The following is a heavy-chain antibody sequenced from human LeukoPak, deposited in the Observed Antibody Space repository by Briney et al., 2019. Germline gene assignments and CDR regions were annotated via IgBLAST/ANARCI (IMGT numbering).Heavy chain of an antibody. CDR3: ARGVAVAGYYYYGMDV. D-gene: IGHD6-19*01. J-gene: IGHJ6*02. V-gene: IGHV3-20*01. CDR2: INWNGGST. CDR1: GFTFDDYG. Sequence: GGSLRLSCAASGFTFDDYGMSWVRQAPGKGLEWVSGINWNGGSTGYADSVKGRFTISRDNAKNSLYLQMNSLRAEDTALYHCARGVAVAGYYYYGMDVWGQGITVTVSS.